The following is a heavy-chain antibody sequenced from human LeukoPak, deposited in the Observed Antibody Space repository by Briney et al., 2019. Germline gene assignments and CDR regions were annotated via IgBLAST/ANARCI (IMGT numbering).Heavy chain of an antibody. Sequence: GGSLRLSCAASAFTYSSSAMSWVRQAPGKGLEWVSSISGSGSGGSTYYADSVKGRFTISRDNSKNTLYLQMNSLRAEDAAVYYCARVPEMGIFYHYYMDVWGRGTTVTVSS. CDR2: ISGSGSGGST. CDR3: ARVPEMGIFYHYYMDV. J-gene: IGHJ6*03. CDR1: AFTYSSSA. D-gene: IGHD1-14*01. V-gene: IGHV3-23*01.